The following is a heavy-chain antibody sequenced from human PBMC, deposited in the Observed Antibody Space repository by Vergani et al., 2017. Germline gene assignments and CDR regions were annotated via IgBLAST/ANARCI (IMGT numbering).Heavy chain of an antibody. D-gene: IGHD3-22*01. J-gene: IGHJ1*01. CDR3: ARPYDSSKPYFQH. Sequence: EVQLVQSGAEVKKPGESLRLSCKGSGYSFTSYWISWVRQMPGKGLEWMGRIDPSDSYTRYSPSFQGQVTISADKSISTAYLQWSSLKASDTAMYYCARPYDSSKPYFQHWGQGTLVTVSS. CDR2: IDPSDSYT. V-gene: IGHV5-10-1*03. CDR1: GYSFTSYW.